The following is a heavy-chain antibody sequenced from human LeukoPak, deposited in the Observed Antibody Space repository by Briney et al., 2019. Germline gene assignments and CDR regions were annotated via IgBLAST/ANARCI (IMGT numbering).Heavy chain of an antibody. J-gene: IGHJ4*02. CDR1: GGSFSGYF. Sequence: ETLSLTCAVYGGSFSGYFWDWIRQPPGKGLEWVSDIYSGGSTYYADSVKGQFTISRYNSKNTLYLQMNSLRAEDTAVYYCARASTTVGVSINYWGQGTLVTVSS. V-gene: IGHV3-53*01. D-gene: IGHD3-10*01. CDR3: ARASTTVGVSINY. CDR2: IYSGGST.